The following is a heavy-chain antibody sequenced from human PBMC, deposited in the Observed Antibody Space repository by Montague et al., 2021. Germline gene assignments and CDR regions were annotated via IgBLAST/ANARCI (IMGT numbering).Heavy chain of an antibody. D-gene: IGHD3-10*01. CDR2: MFYGGAT. J-gene: IGHJ5*02. Sequence: SETLSLTCTVSSGSIFHAHWSWVRQPPGKGLEWLGSMFYGGATSNNPSLKSRVTISIDTSTNQFSLKLSFVTAAGTAVYYCAKQDYFVSGTSYKGFDPWGQGILVTVSS. V-gene: IGHV4-59*08. CDR3: AKQDYFVSGTSYKGFDP. CDR1: SGSIFHAH.